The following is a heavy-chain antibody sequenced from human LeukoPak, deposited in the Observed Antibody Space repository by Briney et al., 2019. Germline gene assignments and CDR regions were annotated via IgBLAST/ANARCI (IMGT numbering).Heavy chain of an antibody. CDR1: GGSISSSSYY. Sequence: KPSETLSLTCTVSGGSISSSSYYWGWIRQPPGKGLEWIGSIYYSGSTYYNPSLKSRVTISVDTSKNQFSLKLSSVTAADTAVYYCARGPASGSDFAWFDHWGQGTLVTVSS. V-gene: IGHV4-39*01. CDR2: IYYSGST. J-gene: IGHJ5*02. CDR3: ARGPASGSDFAWFDH. D-gene: IGHD3-10*01.